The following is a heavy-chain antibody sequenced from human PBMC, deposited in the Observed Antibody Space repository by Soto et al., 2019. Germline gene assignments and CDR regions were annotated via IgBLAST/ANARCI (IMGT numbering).Heavy chain of an antibody. V-gene: IGHV3-74*01. CDR2: INSDGSST. CDR3: ARDRSYSLDV. Sequence: GGSLRLSCAVSGSTFSNDWMHWVRQAPGKGLVWVSHINSDGSSTNYADFVKGRFTIARDNAKNTVYLQMNSLRAEDTAVYYCARDRSYSLDVWGQGTTVTVSS. J-gene: IGHJ6*02. CDR1: GSTFSNDW.